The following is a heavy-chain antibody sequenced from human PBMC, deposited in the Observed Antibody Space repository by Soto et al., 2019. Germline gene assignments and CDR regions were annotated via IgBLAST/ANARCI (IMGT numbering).Heavy chain of an antibody. D-gene: IGHD1-7*01. CDR2: INHSGST. Sequence: PSETLSLTCAVYGGSFSGYYWSWIRQPPGKGLEWIGEINHSGSTNYNPSLKSRVTISVDTSKNQFSLKLSSVTAADTAVYYCARVNNWNYSPLDYWGQGTQVTVSS. V-gene: IGHV4-34*01. CDR3: ARVNNWNYSPLDY. J-gene: IGHJ4*02. CDR1: GGSFSGYY.